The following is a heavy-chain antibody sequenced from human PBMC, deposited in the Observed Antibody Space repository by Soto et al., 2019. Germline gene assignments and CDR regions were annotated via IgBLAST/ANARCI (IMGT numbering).Heavy chain of an antibody. V-gene: IGHV4-39*01. CDR2: IYYSGST. CDR3: ARVISGSGSYYNLPRDNWFDP. J-gene: IGHJ5*02. D-gene: IGHD3-10*01. Sequence: SETLSLTCTVSGGSISSSSYYWGWIRQPPGKGLEWIGSIYYSGSTYYNPSLKSRVTISVDTSKNQFSLKLSSVTAADTAVYYCARVISGSGSYYNLPRDNWFDPWGQGTLVTVSS. CDR1: GGSISSSSYY.